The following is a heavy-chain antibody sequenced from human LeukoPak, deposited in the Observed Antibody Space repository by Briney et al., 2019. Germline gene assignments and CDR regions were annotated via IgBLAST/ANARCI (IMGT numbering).Heavy chain of an antibody. V-gene: IGHV3-7*01. D-gene: IGHD3-9*01. CDR2: IKQDGSEK. Sequence: PGGSLRLSCAASGFTFSSYWMSWVRQAPGKGLEWVANIKQDGSEKYYVDSVKGRSTISRDNAKNSLYLQMNSLRAEDTAVYYCAKGGVLYFDEQSHIDYWGQGTLVTVSS. J-gene: IGHJ4*02. CDR1: GFTFSSYW. CDR3: AKGGVLYFDEQSHIDY.